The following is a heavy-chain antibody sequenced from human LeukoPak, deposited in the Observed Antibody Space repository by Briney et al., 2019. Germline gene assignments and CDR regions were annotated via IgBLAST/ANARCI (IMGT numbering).Heavy chain of an antibody. Sequence: SETLSLTCTVSGGSISSSTYYWGWIRQPPGEGLEWIGSIYYSGSTYYNPSLKSRGTISVDTSKNQFSLKVSSVTAADTAVYYCARQAPRYSGYDRLLHFDPWGQGTLVTVSS. CDR1: GGSISSSTYY. CDR2: IYYSGST. V-gene: IGHV4-39*01. J-gene: IGHJ5*02. D-gene: IGHD5-12*01. CDR3: ARQAPRYSGYDRLLHFDP.